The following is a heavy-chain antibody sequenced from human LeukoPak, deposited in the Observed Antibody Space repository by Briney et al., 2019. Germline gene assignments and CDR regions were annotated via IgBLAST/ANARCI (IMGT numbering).Heavy chain of an antibody. CDR2: IYSGGST. CDR3: ARDKLSLDAFDI. D-gene: IGHD2-2*01. V-gene: IGHV3-66*02. CDR1: GFTVSSNY. Sequence: EGSLRLSCAASGFTVSSNYMSWVRQAPGKGLEWVSVIYSGGSTYYADSVKGRFTISRDNSKNTLYLQMNSLRAEDTAVYYCARDKLSLDAFDIWGQGTMVTVSS. J-gene: IGHJ3*02.